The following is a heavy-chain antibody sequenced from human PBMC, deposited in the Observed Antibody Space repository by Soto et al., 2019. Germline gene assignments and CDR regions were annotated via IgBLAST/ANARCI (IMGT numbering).Heavy chain of an antibody. CDR1: GCTFSSYA. CDR3: ARGAGDRFRGRGIDY. V-gene: IGHV1-69*06. Sequence: GASVKVSCKTSGCTFSSYAISWVRQAPGQGLEWMGGIIPHFGTTNYAQKFQGRVTITGDKSTTTAYMELSSLRSEDTAVYYCARGAGDRFRGRGIDYWGQGTLVTVSS. CDR2: IIPHFGTT. J-gene: IGHJ4*02. D-gene: IGHD7-27*01.